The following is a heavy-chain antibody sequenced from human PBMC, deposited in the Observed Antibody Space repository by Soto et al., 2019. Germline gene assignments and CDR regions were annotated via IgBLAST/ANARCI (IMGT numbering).Heavy chain of an antibody. D-gene: IGHD6-19*01. CDR2: IYYSGST. CDR3: SRQPGQWLPVDS. J-gene: IGHJ1*01. V-gene: IGHV4-39*01. Sequence: SETLSLTCTVSGGSISSSSYYWGWIRQPQGKGLEWIGSIYYSGSTYYNPSLKSRVTISVDTSKNQFSLKLSSVTAADTAVYYFSRQPGQWLPVDSWGQGTPVPFSS. CDR1: GGSISSSSYY.